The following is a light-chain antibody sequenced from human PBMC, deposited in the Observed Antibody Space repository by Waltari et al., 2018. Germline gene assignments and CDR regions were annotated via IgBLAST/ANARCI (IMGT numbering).Light chain of an antibody. CDR3: QHYVRLPAT. V-gene: IGKV3-20*01. Sequence: EIVLTQSPGSQSSSPGERVTLSCRASQRVSRALSWYQQKPGQAPRLLIFGASNRATGIPDRFSGSGSETDFSLTISRLEPEDFAVYYCQHYVRLPATFGRGTKVEIK. J-gene: IGKJ1*01. CDR1: QRVSRAL. CDR2: GAS.